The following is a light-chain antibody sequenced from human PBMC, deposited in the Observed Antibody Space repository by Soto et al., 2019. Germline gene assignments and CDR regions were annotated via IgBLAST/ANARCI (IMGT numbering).Light chain of an antibody. V-gene: IGLV1-40*01. J-gene: IGLJ3*02. CDR1: NSNIGAGYD. Sequence: QSVLTQPPSVSGAPGQRVTISCTGYNSNIGAGYDVHWYQQLPGTAPKLLIYGNSNRPSGVPDRFSASKSGTSASLAITGLQAEDEADYYCQSYDSSLSGWVFGGGNKVTVL. CDR2: GNS. CDR3: QSYDSSLSGWV.